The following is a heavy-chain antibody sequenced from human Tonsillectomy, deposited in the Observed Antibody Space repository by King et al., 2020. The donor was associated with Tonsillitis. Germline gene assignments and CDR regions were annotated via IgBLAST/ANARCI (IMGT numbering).Heavy chain of an antibody. Sequence: VQLVESGGGLVQPGGSLRLSCAASGFTFSSYAMSWVRQAPGKGLEWVSAISGSGGSTYYADSGKGRLTLSRANSKNTLYLQMNSLRAEDTAVYYCANTFDIVVVPAAMGLRWFDPWGQGTLVTVSS. CDR2: ISGSGGST. J-gene: IGHJ5*02. CDR3: ANTFDIVVVPAAMGLRWFDP. D-gene: IGHD2-2*01. CDR1: GFTFSSYA. V-gene: IGHV3-23*04.